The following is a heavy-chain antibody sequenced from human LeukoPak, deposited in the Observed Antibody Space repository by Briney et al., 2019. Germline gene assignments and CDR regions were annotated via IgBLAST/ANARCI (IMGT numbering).Heavy chain of an antibody. CDR3: VISSSGYSYYFDY. V-gene: IGHV1-2*02. Sequence: GASVKVSCKAFGYTFTGYWMHWVRQAPGQGLEWMGWINPNSGGTNYAQKFQGRVTMTRDTSISTAYMELSRLRSDDTAVYYCVISSSGYSYYFDYWGQGTLVTVSS. CDR2: INPNSGGT. CDR1: GYTFTGYW. D-gene: IGHD3-22*01. J-gene: IGHJ4*02.